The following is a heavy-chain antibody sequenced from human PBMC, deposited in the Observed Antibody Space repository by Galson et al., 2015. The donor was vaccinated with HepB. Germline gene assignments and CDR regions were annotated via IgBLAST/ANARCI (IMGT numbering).Heavy chain of an antibody. J-gene: IGHJ3*02. Sequence: SCKASGGTFSSYAISWARQAPGQGLEWMGGIIPIFGTANYAQKFQGRVTITADESTSTAYMELSSLRSEDTAVYYCARARVIVGATFDIWGQGTMVTVSS. V-gene: IGHV1-69*01. D-gene: IGHD1-26*01. CDR1: GGTFSSYA. CDR2: IIPIFGTA. CDR3: ARARVIVGATFDI.